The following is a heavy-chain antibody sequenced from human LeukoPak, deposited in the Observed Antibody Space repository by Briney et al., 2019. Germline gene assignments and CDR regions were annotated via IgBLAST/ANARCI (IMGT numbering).Heavy chain of an antibody. J-gene: IGHJ4*02. D-gene: IGHD6-19*01. CDR2: ITSSSNYI. V-gene: IGHV3-21*01. Sequence: GGSLRLSCAASGFTFSIYSMNWVRQAPGKGLEWLSSITSSSNYIYYADSVKGRFTISRDNAKNSLYLQMNSLRAEDTAVYYCARERSSGWYFDYWGQGTLVTVSS. CDR1: GFTFSIYS. CDR3: ARERSSGWYFDY.